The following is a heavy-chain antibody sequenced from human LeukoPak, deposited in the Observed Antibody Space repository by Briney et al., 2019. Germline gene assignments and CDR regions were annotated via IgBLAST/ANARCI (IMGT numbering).Heavy chain of an antibody. Sequence: ASVKVSCKASGYTFTNYYIHWVRQAPGQGLECMGIINPSGGSTSYAQKFQGRVTMTRNTSISTAYMELSSLRSEDTAVYYCAKVKTGRVLLWFGEPHYYYYMDVWGKGTTVTISS. CDR2: INPSGGST. D-gene: IGHD3-10*01. CDR1: GYTFTNYY. CDR3: AKVKTGRVLLWFGEPHYYYYMDV. J-gene: IGHJ6*03. V-gene: IGHV1-46*01.